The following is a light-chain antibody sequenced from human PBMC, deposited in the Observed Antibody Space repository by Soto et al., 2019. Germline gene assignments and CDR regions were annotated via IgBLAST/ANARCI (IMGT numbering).Light chain of an antibody. CDR1: QSIITY. CDR3: QQSYGTPPT. V-gene: IGKV1-39*01. CDR2: AAS. Sequence: DIQMTQSPSSLSASVGDRVTVTCRASQSIITYLNWYQQKPGKAPKLLISAASRLQSGVPSRFSGGGSGTDFTLTISSLHPEDFGSYYCQQSYGTPPTFGQGTNVEI. J-gene: IGKJ1*01.